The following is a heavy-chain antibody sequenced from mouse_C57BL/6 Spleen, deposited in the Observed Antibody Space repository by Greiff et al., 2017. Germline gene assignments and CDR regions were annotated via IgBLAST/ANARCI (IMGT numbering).Heavy chain of an antibody. J-gene: IGHJ2*01. Sequence: EVKLMESGGGLVKPGGSLKLSCAASGFTFSDYGMHWVRQAPEKGLEWVAYINSGSSTIYYADTVKGRFTISRDNAKNTLFLQMTSLRSEDTAMYYCARPGTVVVGDYFDYWGQGTTLTVSS. CDR1: GFTFSDYG. CDR2: INSGSSTI. D-gene: IGHD1-1*01. CDR3: ARPGTVVVGDYFDY. V-gene: IGHV5-17*01.